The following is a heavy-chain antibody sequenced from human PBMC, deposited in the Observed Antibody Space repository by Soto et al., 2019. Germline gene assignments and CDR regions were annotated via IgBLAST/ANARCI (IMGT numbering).Heavy chain of an antibody. V-gene: IGHV3-21*01. CDR1: GFTFSSYS. CDR2: ISSSSSYI. J-gene: IGHJ4*02. Sequence: EVQLVESGGGLVKPGGSLRLSCAASGFTFSSYSMNGVRQAPGKGLEWVSSISSSSSYIYYADSVKGRFTISRENAKNSLYLQMNSLRAEDTAVYYCARDLYSSSARYFDYWGQGTLVTVSS. D-gene: IGHD6-6*01. CDR3: ARDLYSSSARYFDY.